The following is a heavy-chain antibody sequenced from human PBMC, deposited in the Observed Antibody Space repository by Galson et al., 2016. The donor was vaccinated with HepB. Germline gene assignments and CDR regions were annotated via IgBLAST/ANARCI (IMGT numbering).Heavy chain of an antibody. CDR3: ARETSDWYVSFDP. V-gene: IGHV4-4*07. J-gene: IGHJ5*02. D-gene: IGHD6-19*01. CDR1: GGSLSSYY. Sequence: ETLSLTCTVSGGSLSSYYWSWIRQPAGKGLEWIGRVYSSGSTNYNPSLKSRVTMSVDMSKNQFSLKLTSVTAADTAVYYCARETSDWYVSFDPWGQGTPVTVSS. CDR2: VYSSGST.